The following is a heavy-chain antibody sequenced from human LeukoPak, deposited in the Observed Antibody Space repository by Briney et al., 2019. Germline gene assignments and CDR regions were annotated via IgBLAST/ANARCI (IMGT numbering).Heavy chain of an antibody. Sequence: ASVKVSCTVSVYTLSELPMHWVRQPPGKGLEWMGGFDPDDGETIYAEAFQDRFTMTEDTSTDTAYMELSGLRSDDTAVYYCATLGVGASDGFHFWGQGTLVTVSS. CDR3: ATLGVGASDGFHF. V-gene: IGHV1-24*01. CDR2: FDPDDGET. D-gene: IGHD1-26*01. J-gene: IGHJ4*02. CDR1: VYTLSELP.